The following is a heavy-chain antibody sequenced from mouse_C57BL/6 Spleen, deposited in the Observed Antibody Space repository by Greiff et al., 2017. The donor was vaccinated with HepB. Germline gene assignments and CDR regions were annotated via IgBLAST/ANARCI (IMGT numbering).Heavy chain of an antibody. V-gene: IGHV1-50*01. Sequence: VQLQQSGAELVKPGASVKLSCKASGYTFTSYWMQWVKQRPGQGLEWIGEIDPSDSYTNYNQKFKGKATLTVDTSSSTAYMQLSSLTSEDSAVYYCARGGDPYAMDYWGQGTSVTVSS. CDR1: GYTFTSYW. CDR2: IDPSDSYT. D-gene: IGHD3-3*01. CDR3: ARGGDPYAMDY. J-gene: IGHJ4*01.